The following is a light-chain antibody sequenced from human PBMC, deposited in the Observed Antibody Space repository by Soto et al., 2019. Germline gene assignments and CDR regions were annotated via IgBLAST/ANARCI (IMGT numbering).Light chain of an antibody. V-gene: IGKV3-20*01. CDR2: GAS. CDR3: QPYCRSCT. J-gene: IGKJ1*01. CDR1: QIGSSRD. Sequence: VLKKFPCTLCLSPGGSATLSCMSSQIGSSRDLAWDQPNPGQALRLVISGASSRATGIRDRFSGTGSGIDFTLTNSSLEPSGFAVYYCQPYCRSCTFGQGTKVDIK.